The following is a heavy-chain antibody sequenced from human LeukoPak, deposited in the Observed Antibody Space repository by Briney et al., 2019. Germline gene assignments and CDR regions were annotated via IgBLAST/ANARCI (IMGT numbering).Heavy chain of an antibody. CDR3: AREIRGYSSSSMDY. Sequence: GGSLRLSCAASGFTFSSYWMSWVRRAPGKGLEWVANIKQDGSEKYYVDSVKGRFTISRDNAKNSLYLQMNSLRAEDTAVYYCAREIRGYSSSSMDYWGQGTLVTVSS. D-gene: IGHD6-6*01. J-gene: IGHJ4*02. CDR1: GFTFSSYW. CDR2: IKQDGSEK. V-gene: IGHV3-7*01.